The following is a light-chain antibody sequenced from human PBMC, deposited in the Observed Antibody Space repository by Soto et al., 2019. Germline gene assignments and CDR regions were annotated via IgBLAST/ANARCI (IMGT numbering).Light chain of an antibody. CDR3: CAYSTSGTHV. CDR1: ISDVGSYDY. Sequence: QSVLTQPASVSGSPGQSITFFCTGTISDVGSYDYVSWHQQHPGKAPKLIIYDVNNRPSGVPSRFSGSKSGNTASLIISGLQTEDEADYYCCAYSTSGTHVFGTGTKVTVL. V-gene: IGLV2-14*03. CDR2: DVN. J-gene: IGLJ1*01.